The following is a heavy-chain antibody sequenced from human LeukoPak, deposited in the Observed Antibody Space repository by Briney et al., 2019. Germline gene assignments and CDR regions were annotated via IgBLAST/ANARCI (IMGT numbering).Heavy chain of an antibody. V-gene: IGHV1-69*13. CDR1: GGTFISYA. D-gene: IGHD5-18*01. J-gene: IGHJ4*02. CDR3: ARVASGYSYAFPFDY. CDR2: IIPIFGTA. Sequence: SVKVSCKASGGTFISYAISWVRQAPGQGLEWMGGIIPIFGTANYAQKFQGRVTITADESTSTAYMELSSLRSEDTAVYYCARVASGYSYAFPFDYWGQGTLVTVSS.